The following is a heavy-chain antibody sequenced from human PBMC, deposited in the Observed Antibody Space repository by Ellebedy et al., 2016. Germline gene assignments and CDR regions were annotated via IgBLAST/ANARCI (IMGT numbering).Heavy chain of an antibody. J-gene: IGHJ6*03. CDR2: IWYDGSSK. CDR3: ANLGYCSSTNCYIDYYYYMDV. V-gene: IGHV3-33*07. Sequence: GGSLRHSXAASGFTFSSYDMSWVRQAPGKGLEWVALIWYDGSSKYYADSVKGRFTVSRDNSKNTLYLQMNSLRAEDTAVYYCANLGYCSSTNCYIDYYYYMDVWGKGTTVTVSS. D-gene: IGHD2-2*02. CDR1: GFTFSSYD.